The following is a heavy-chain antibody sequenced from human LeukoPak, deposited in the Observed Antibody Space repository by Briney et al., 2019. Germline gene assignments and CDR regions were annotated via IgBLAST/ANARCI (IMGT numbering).Heavy chain of an antibody. CDR2: ISSSGSTI. V-gene: IGHV3-11*04. CDR3: ARDWGVVPADPTVLSDY. Sequence: GGSLRLSCAASGFTFSDYDMGWLRRDPGKGVEWVSYISSSGSTIYYADSVKGRFTISSDNAKNSLYLQMNSHRAEDTAVYYCARDWGVVPADPTVLSDYWGQGTLVTVSS. J-gene: IGHJ4*02. CDR1: GFTFSDYD. D-gene: IGHD2-2*01.